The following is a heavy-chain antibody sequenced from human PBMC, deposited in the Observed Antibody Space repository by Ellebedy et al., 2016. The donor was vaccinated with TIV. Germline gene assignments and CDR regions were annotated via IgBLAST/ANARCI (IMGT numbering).Heavy chain of an antibody. CDR2: IYNSGST. V-gene: IGHV4-4*02. CDR3: SRLRYTSGWYAAFDI. D-gene: IGHD6-19*01. J-gene: IGHJ3*02. CDR1: GGSISNNNW. Sequence: MPSETLSLTCAVSGGSISNNNWWSWVRQSPGKGLEWIGEIYNSGSTNYNPSLKSRVTISVDKSKSQFYLSLSSVTAADTAVYYCSRLRYTSGWYAAFDIWGQGTVVTVSS.